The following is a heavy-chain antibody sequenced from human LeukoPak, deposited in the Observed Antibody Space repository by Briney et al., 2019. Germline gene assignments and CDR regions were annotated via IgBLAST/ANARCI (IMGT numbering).Heavy chain of an antibody. J-gene: IGHJ2*01. CDR1: GFTFSSYS. Sequence: GGSLRLSCAASGFTFSSYSMSWVRQAPGKGLEWVSSISSSSSYIYYADSVKGRFTISRDNSKNTLYLQMNSLRAEDTAVYYCARGCSSPSCYPYWYFDLWGRGTLVTVSS. D-gene: IGHD2-2*01. CDR2: ISSSSSYI. V-gene: IGHV3-21*01. CDR3: ARGCSSPSCYPYWYFDL.